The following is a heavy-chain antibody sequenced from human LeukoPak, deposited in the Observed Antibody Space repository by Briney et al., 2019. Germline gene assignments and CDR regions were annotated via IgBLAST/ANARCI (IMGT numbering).Heavy chain of an antibody. V-gene: IGHV4-31*03. CDR1: GGSISSGGYY. J-gene: IGHJ4*02. CDR3: ATGHDHIFDY. D-gene: IGHD1-1*01. Sequence: TSETLSLTCTVSGGSISSGGYYWSWIRQHPGKGLEWIGYIYYSGSTYYNPSLKSRVTISVDTSKNQFSLKLSSVTAADTAVYYCATGHDHIFDYWGQGTLVTVSS. CDR2: IYYSGST.